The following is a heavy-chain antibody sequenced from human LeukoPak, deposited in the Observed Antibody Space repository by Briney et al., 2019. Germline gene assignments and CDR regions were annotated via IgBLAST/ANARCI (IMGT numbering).Heavy chain of an antibody. D-gene: IGHD2-2*01. CDR2: INPNSGGT. J-gene: IGHJ4*02. V-gene: IGHV1-2*02. Sequence: GASVKVSCKASGYTFTGYYMHWVRQAPGQGLEWMGWINPNSGGTNYAQKFQGRVTMTRDTSISTAYMELSRLRSEDTAVYYCARDQPIVVVPAATFDYWGQGTLVTVSS. CDR3: ARDQPIVVVPAATFDY. CDR1: GYTFTGYY.